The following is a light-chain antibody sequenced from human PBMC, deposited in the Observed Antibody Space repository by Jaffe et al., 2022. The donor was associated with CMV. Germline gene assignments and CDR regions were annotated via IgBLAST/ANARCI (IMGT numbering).Light chain of an antibody. CDR3: HVWAGFTDLVR. V-gene: IGLV3-21*04. Sequence: SYVLTQPPSVSVAPGETANINCGGNNIGDKSVHWYQQRPGQAPVVVIYSNTDRPSGIPERFSGFNFGNTATLTISRVEAGDEADYYCHVWAGFTDLVRFGGGTKLTVL. CDR2: SNT. J-gene: IGLJ2*01. CDR1: NIGDKS.